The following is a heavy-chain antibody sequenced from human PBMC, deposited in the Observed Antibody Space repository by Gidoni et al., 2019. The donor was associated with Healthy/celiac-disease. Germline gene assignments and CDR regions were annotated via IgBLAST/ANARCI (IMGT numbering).Heavy chain of an antibody. CDR2: INHSGST. V-gene: IGHV4-34*01. D-gene: IGHD2-15*01. Sequence: QVQLQQWGAGLLKPSETLSLTCAVSGGSFSGYYWSWIRQPPGKGLEWIGEINHSGSTNYNPSLKSRVTISVDTSKNQFSLKLSSVTAADTAVYYCARMGYCSGGSCSKDWGQGTLVTVSS. CDR3: ARMGYCSGGSCSKD. CDR1: GGSFSGYY. J-gene: IGHJ4*02.